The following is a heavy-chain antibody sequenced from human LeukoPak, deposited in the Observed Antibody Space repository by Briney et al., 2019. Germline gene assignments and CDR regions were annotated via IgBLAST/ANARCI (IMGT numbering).Heavy chain of an antibody. CDR2: IYTSGST. V-gene: IGHV4-61*02. CDR3: ARSPQGWEYYRGEFDY. D-gene: IGHD1-26*01. Sequence: SETLSLTCTVPGGSISSGSYYWSWVRQPAGKGLEWIGRIYTSGSTNYNPSLKSRVTISVDASKNQFSLKLSSVTAADTAVYYCARSPQGWEYYRGEFDYWGQGILVTVSS. J-gene: IGHJ4*02. CDR1: GGSISSGSYY.